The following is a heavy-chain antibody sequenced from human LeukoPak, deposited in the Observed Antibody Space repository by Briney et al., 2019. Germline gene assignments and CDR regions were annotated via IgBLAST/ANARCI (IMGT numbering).Heavy chain of an antibody. J-gene: IGHJ4*02. CDR1: GGSFSDCF. CDR3: ARGEDGTGDYRPTYFDS. CDR2: INHGGGT. V-gene: IGHV4-34*01. D-gene: IGHD4-17*01. Sequence: KPSETLSLTCAVYGGSFSDCFWNWIRQTPGKGLEWIGEINHGGGTNYNPSLKSRATISVDTSKKQFSLNLTSVTAADTAVYYCARGEDGTGDYRPTYFDSWGQGTLVTVSS.